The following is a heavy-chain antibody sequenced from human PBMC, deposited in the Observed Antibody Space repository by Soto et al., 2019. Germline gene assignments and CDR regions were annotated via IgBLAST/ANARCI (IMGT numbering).Heavy chain of an antibody. CDR3: ARFYGSGSYHDYYYYGMDV. D-gene: IGHD3-10*01. V-gene: IGHV3-7*01. CDR2: IKQDGSEK. Sequence: GGSLRLSCAASGFTFSSYWMSWVRQAPGKWLEWVANIKQDGSEKYYVDSVKGRFTISRDNAKNSLYLQMNSLRAEDTAVYYCARFYGSGSYHDYYYYGMDVWGQGXTVTVYS. CDR1: GFTFSSYW. J-gene: IGHJ6*02.